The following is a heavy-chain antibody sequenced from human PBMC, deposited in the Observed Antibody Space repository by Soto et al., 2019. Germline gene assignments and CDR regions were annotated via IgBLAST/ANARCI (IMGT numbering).Heavy chain of an antibody. Sequence: QVQLLQWGAGLLKPSETLSLTCAVYGGSFSGYYWSWIRQPPGKGLEWIGEINHSGSTNCSQSLTSRVTISGDTSKSRFSLKLSSVTGTDTAVYYFARWPVTPYNCFHPWGQGTLVTVSS. V-gene: IGHV4-34*01. CDR1: GGSFSGYY. J-gene: IGHJ5*02. D-gene: IGHD4-4*01. CDR3: ARWPVTPYNCFHP. CDR2: INHSGST.